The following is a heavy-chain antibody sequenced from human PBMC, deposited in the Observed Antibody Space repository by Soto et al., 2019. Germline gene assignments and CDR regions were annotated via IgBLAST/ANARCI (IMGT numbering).Heavy chain of an antibody. CDR1: GASIITDNW. V-gene: IGHV4-4*02. CDR3: ARASASSKLRGVVRN. D-gene: IGHD3-10*01. CDR2: IYHSGNT. J-gene: IGHJ4*02. Sequence: QVQLQESGPGLVKPSGTLSLTCALSGASIITDNWWSWVRQPPGKEMEWIGEIYHSGNTNFNPSVKSRVTISVDTSKNQSSLTVSSVTAAYTAIYYCARASASSKLRGVVRNWGQVTLVTVSS.